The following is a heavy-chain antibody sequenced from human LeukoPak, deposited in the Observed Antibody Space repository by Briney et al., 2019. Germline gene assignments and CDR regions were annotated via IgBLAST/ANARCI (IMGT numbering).Heavy chain of an antibody. CDR3: AKLATYYYGSGSYIASD. Sequence: GGSLRLSCAASGFTFSSYGMHWVRQAPGKGLEWVAFIRYDGSNKHYADSVKGRFTISRDNSKNTLYLQMNSLRAEDTAVYYCAKLATYYYGSGSYIASDWGQGTLVTVSS. D-gene: IGHD3-10*01. CDR1: GFTFSSYG. CDR2: IRYDGSNK. J-gene: IGHJ4*02. V-gene: IGHV3-30*02.